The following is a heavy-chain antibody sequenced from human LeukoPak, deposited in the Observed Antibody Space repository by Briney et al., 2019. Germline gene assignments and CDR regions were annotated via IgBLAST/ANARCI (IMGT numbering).Heavy chain of an antibody. V-gene: IGHV4-4*07. CDR2: IYTSGST. D-gene: IGHD2-2*02. J-gene: IGHJ6*03. CDR1: GGSMSSYY. Sequence: SETLSLTCTVSGGSMSSYYWSWIRQPAGKGLAWIGRIYTSGSTNYNPSLKSRVTMSVDTSKNQFSLKLSSVTAADTAVYYCARAYCSSTSCYNYYYMDVWGKGTTVTVSS. CDR3: ARAYCSSTSCYNYYYMDV.